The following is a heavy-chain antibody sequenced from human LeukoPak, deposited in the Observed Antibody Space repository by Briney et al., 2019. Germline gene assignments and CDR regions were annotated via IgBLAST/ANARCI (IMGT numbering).Heavy chain of an antibody. Sequence: GGSLRLSCAASGFTFSSYSMNWVRRAPGKGLEWVSSISSSSSYIYYADSVKGRFTISRDNAKNSLYLQMNSLRAEDTAVYYCARGALSGGDYDYWGQGTLVTVSS. CDR1: GFTFSSYS. CDR3: ARGALSGGDYDY. J-gene: IGHJ4*02. V-gene: IGHV3-21*01. D-gene: IGHD2/OR15-2a*01. CDR2: ISSSSSYI.